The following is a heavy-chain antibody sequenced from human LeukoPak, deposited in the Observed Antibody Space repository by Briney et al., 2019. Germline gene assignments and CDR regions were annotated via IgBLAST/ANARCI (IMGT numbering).Heavy chain of an antibody. J-gene: IGHJ5*02. Sequence: PGGSLRLSCAASGFTFRKYWMAWVRQAPGQGLEWVATIAASGDDRAYEDSLKGRFTIFRDNAKNSLSLQIDSLRAEDTALYYCAREVFFQLDLWGQGALVTVSS. V-gene: IGHV3-7*03. CDR1: GFTFRKYW. CDR2: IAASGDDR. CDR3: AREVFFQLDL. D-gene: IGHD5-24*01.